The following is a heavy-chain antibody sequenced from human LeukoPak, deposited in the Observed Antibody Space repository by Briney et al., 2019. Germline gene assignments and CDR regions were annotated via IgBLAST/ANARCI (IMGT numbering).Heavy chain of an antibody. CDR2: IIPIFGTA. V-gene: IGHV1-69*13. Sequence: ASVKVSCKASGGTFSSYAISWVRQAPGQGLEWTGGIIPIFGTANYAQKFQGRVTITADESTGTAYMELSSLRSEDTAVYYCARDRGGYSSSGYPNWFDPWGQGTLVTVSS. CDR1: GGTFSSYA. D-gene: IGHD6-13*01. CDR3: ARDRGGYSSSGYPNWFDP. J-gene: IGHJ5*02.